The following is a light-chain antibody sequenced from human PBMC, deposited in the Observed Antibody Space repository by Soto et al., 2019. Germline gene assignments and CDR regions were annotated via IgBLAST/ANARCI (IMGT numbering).Light chain of an antibody. J-gene: IGKJ4*01. CDR2: GAS. CDR1: QSVSSSY. Sequence: EIVLTQSPGTLSLSPGERATLACRASQSVSSSYLAWYQQKPGQAPRLLLYGASSRATGIPDRFCGSGCGTDFALTISRLEREDFARDDGYQYGSSPPTFGGGTKVEIK. CDR3: YQYGSSPPT. V-gene: IGKV3-20*01.